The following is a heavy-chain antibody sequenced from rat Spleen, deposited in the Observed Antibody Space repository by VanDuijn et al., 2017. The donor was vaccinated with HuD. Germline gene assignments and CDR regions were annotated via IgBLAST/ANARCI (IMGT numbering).Heavy chain of an antibody. CDR1: GFTFSDYA. J-gene: IGHJ2*01. D-gene: IGHD1-11*01. V-gene: IGHV5-17*01. CDR3: VREDKGVDY. Sequence: EVQLVESDGGLVQPGRSLKLSCAASGFTFSDYAMAWVRQAPKKGLEWVATIIYDGSSTYYRDSVKGRFTISRDNAQKTLYLQMSKLGSEDTAIYYCVREDKGVDYWGQGVMVTVSS. CDR2: IIYDGSST.